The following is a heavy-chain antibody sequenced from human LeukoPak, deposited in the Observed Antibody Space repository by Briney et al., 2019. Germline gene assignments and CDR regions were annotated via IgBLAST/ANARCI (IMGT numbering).Heavy chain of an antibody. Sequence: SETLSLTCAVYGGSFSVYYWSWIRQPPGKGLECIGEINHSGSTNYNPSLKSRVTISVDTSKNQFSLKLSSVTAADTAVYYCAGQRRGGYDQYYFDYWGQGTLVTVSS. V-gene: IGHV4-34*01. CDR2: INHSGST. D-gene: IGHD5-12*01. CDR1: GGSFSVYY. J-gene: IGHJ4*02. CDR3: AGQRRGGYDQYYFDY.